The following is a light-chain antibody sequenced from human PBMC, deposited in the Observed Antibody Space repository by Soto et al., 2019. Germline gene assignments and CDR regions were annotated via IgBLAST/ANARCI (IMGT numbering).Light chain of an antibody. Sequence: DVQMTQSPSSLSASVGDRVTITCRASQGIIDYLAWYQHKPGKAPELLIYAASTLHSGVPSRFSGSGSGTDFTLSISRLQPEDVATYYCQKYNSAPQTFGPGTKVEIK. CDR1: QGIIDY. J-gene: IGKJ1*01. CDR3: QKYNSAPQT. V-gene: IGKV1-27*01. CDR2: AAS.